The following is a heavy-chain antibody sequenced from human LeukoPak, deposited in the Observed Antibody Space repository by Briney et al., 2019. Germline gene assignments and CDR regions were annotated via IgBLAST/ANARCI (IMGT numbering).Heavy chain of an antibody. D-gene: IGHD3-22*01. J-gene: IGHJ4*02. CDR1: GFTFSSYA. CDR2: IRYDGSNK. V-gene: IGHV3-30*02. CDR3: AKDRGFYYDSSGWYYFDY. Sequence: GGSLRLSCAASGFTFSSYAMSWVRQAPGKGLEWVAFIRYDGSNKYYADSVKGRFTISRDNSKNTLYLQMNSLRAEDTAVYYCAKDRGFYYDSSGWYYFDYWGQGTLVTVSS.